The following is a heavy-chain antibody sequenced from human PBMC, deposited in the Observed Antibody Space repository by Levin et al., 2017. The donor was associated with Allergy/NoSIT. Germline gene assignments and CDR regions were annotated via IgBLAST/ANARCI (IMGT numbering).Heavy chain of an antibody. D-gene: IGHD4-17*01. V-gene: IGHV4-4*02. Sequence: SQTLSLTCTVSGVSISSNNWWSWVRQPPGKGLEWIGEIYHSGSTNYNPSLKSRVTISLDKTKNQFSLNLSSVTAADTAVYYCARGGDSYSYAMDVWGQGTTVTVSS. CDR3: ARGGDSYSYAMDV. CDR1: GVSISSNNW. CDR2: IYHSGST. J-gene: IGHJ6*02.